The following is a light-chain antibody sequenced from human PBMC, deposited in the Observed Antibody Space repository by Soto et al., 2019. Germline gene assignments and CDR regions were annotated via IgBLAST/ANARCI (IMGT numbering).Light chain of an antibody. CDR1: SSDIGGYNS. Sequence: QSVLTQPASVSGSPGQSITISCTGTSSDIGGYNSVSWYQQLPGKVPKLLIYDVTNRPSGISNRFSGSKSGNTASLTISGLQAEDEADYYCSSYGSSNTVVFGGGTKLTVL. CDR2: DVT. J-gene: IGLJ3*02. V-gene: IGLV2-14*01. CDR3: SSYGSSNTVV.